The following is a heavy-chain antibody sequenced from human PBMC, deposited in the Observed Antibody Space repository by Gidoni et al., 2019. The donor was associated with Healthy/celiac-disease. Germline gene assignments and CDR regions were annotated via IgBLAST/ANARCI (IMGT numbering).Heavy chain of an antibody. J-gene: IGHJ6*02. Sequence: QVQLVESGGGVVQPGRSLRLSCAASGFTFSSYAMHWVRQAPGKGLEWVAVISYDGSNKYYADSVKGRFTISRDNSKNTLYLQMNSLRAEDTAVYYCARDLTIFGGYYYGMDVWGQGTTVTVSS. CDR1: GFTFSSYA. V-gene: IGHV3-30*01. D-gene: IGHD3-3*01. CDR2: ISYDGSNK. CDR3: ARDLTIFGGYYYGMDV.